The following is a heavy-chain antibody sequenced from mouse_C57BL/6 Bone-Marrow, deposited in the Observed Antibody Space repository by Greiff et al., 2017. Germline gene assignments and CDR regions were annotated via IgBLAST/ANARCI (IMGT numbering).Heavy chain of an antibody. CDR3: ARPSYSNYWYFDY. Sequence: QVQLQQSGAELVKPGASVKMSCKASGYTFTSYWITWVKQRPGQGLEWIGEIYPGSGSTNYNEKFKSKATLTVNTSSSTAYMQLSSLTSEDSAVYYCARPSYSNYWYFDYWGTGTTVTVSS. J-gene: IGHJ1*03. D-gene: IGHD2-5*01. CDR2: IYPGSGST. CDR1: GYTFTSYW. V-gene: IGHV1-55*01.